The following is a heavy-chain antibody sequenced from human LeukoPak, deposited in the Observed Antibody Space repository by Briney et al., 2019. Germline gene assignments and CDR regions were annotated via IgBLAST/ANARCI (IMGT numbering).Heavy chain of an antibody. D-gene: IGHD1-26*01. Sequence: GGSLRLSCAASGFTVSSNYMSWVRQAPGKGLEWVSVIYSGGSTYYADSVKGRFTISRDNSKNTLHLQMNGLRAEDTAVYYCAKDHMGATVYAFDIWGQGTMVTVSS. CDR1: GFTVSSNY. CDR3: AKDHMGATVYAFDI. CDR2: IYSGGST. V-gene: IGHV3-53*01. J-gene: IGHJ3*02.